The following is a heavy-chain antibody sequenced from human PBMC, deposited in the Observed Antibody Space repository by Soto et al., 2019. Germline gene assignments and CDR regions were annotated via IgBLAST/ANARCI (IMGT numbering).Heavy chain of an antibody. CDR2: IYYSGST. J-gene: IGHJ4*02. V-gene: IGHV4-59*01. CDR3: ARDHGYSSDWYAY. Sequence: PSETLSHTYTVADGYISGYCGSWIRQPPGKGLEWIGYIYYSGSTNYNPFLKSRVTISVDTSKNQFSLKLNSVTAADTAVYYCARDHGYSSDWYAYWGQGTLVTGS. D-gene: IGHD6-19*01. CDR1: DGYISGYC.